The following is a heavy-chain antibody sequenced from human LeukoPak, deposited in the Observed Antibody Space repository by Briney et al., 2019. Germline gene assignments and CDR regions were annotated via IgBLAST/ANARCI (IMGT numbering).Heavy chain of an antibody. CDR1: GGSISSYY. CDR3: ARGRPYCSSTSCYTEGWFDP. D-gene: IGHD2-2*02. V-gene: IGHV4-59*12. Sequence: PSETLSLTCTVSGGSISSYYWSWIRQPPGKGLEWIGYIYYSGSTNYNPSLKSRVTISVDTSKNQFSLKLSSVTAADTAVYYCARGRPYCSSTSCYTEGWFDPWGQGTLVTVSS. CDR2: IYYSGST. J-gene: IGHJ5*02.